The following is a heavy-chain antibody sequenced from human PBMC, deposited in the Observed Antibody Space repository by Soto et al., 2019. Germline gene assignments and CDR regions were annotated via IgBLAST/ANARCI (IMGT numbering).Heavy chain of an antibody. CDR1: GFTFSSYG. Sequence: ESVGGVVQPGRSLRLSCAASGFTFSSYGMHWVRQAPGKGLEWVAVIWYDGSNKYYADSVKGRFTISRDNSKNTLYLQMNSLRAEDTAVYYCARSAGALQPMPNWGQGTLVTVSS. D-gene: IGHD1-26*01. J-gene: IGHJ4*02. V-gene: IGHV3-33*01. CDR2: IWYDGSNK. CDR3: ARSAGALQPMPN.